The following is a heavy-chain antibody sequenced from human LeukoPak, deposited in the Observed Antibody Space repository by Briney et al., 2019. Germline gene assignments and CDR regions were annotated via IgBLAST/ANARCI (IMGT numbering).Heavy chain of an antibody. D-gene: IGHD6-19*01. CDR2: MNPNSGNT. Sequence: ASVKVSCKASGYTFTSYDINWVRQAPGQGLEWMGWMNPNSGNTGYAQKFQGRVTITRNTSISTAYMELSSLRSDDTAVYYCARDDEAVAGNWFDPWGQGTLVTVSS. CDR3: ARDDEAVAGNWFDP. J-gene: IGHJ5*02. V-gene: IGHV1-8*03. CDR1: GYTFTSYD.